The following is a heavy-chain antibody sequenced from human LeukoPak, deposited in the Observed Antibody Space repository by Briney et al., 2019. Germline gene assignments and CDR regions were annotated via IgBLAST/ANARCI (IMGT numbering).Heavy chain of an antibody. CDR3: AELGITMIGGV. Sequence: PGGSLRLSCAASGFTFSSYSMNWVRQAPGKGLEWVAKMSEDGNEIFYVDSVKGRFTISRDNAKNSLYLQMNSLRAEDTAVYYCAELGITMIGGVWGKGTTVTISS. J-gene: IGHJ6*04. V-gene: IGHV3-7*01. D-gene: IGHD3-10*02. CDR1: GFTFSSYS. CDR2: MSEDGNEI.